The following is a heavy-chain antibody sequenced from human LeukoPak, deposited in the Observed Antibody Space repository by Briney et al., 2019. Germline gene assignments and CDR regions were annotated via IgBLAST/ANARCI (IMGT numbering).Heavy chain of an antibody. CDR1: GGSFSGYY. CDR2: INHSGST. CDR3: ARGLGLRYSYGTSYYFDY. V-gene: IGHV4-34*01. D-gene: IGHD5-18*01. Sequence: SETLSLTCAVYGGSFSGYYWSWIRQPPGKGLEWIGEINHSGSTNYNPSLKSRVTISVDTSKNQFSLKLSSVTAADTAVYYCARGLGLRYSYGTSYYFDYWGQGTLVTVSS. J-gene: IGHJ4*02.